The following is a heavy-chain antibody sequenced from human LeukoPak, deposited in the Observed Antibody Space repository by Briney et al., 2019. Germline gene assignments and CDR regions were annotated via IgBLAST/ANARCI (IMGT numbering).Heavy chain of an antibody. V-gene: IGHV3-21*01. D-gene: IGHD4-17*01. Sequence: GGSLRLSCAASGFTFSSYSMNWVRQAPGKGLEWVSSISSSSSYIYYADSVKGRFIISRDNAKNSLYLQMNSLRAEDTAVYYCARDDYGDFTHDDAFDIWGQGTMVTDSS. CDR1: GFTFSSYS. CDR2: ISSSSSYI. J-gene: IGHJ3*02. CDR3: ARDDYGDFTHDDAFDI.